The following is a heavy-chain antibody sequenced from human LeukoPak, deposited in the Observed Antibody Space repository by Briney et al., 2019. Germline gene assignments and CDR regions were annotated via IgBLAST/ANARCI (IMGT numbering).Heavy chain of an antibody. V-gene: IGHV1-46*01. Sequence: ASVKVSCKASGGTFSSYAISWVRQAPGQGLEWMGIINPSGGSTSYAQKFQGRVTMTRDTSTSTVYMELGSLRSEDTAVYYCARGAGYSYGVFDYWGQGTLVTVSS. CDR2: INPSGGST. CDR3: ARGAGYSYGVFDY. D-gene: IGHD5-18*01. J-gene: IGHJ4*02. CDR1: GGTFSSYA.